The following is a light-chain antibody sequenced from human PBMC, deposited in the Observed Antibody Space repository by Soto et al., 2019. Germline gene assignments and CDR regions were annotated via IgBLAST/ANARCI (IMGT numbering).Light chain of an antibody. CDR2: EVT. CDR1: SSDVAAYNY. V-gene: IGLV2-8*01. Sequence: QSVLTQPPSASGSPGQSVTISCTGTSSDVAAYNYVSWFQQHPGKAPKLMIYEVTKRPSGVPDRFSGSKSGNTASLTVSGLQAEDEADYYCSSYGGSSNFVFGTGTKLTVL. CDR3: SSYGGSSNFV. J-gene: IGLJ1*01.